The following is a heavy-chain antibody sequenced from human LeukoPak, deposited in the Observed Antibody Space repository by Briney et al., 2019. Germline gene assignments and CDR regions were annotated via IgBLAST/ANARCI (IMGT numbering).Heavy chain of an antibody. CDR2: INPNSGGT. Sequence: ASVKVSCKASGYTFTGYYMHWVRQAPGQGLEWMGRINPNSGGTNYAQKFQGRVTMTRDTSISTAYMELSRLRSDDTAVYYCARVHFSRYYYDSSGYYPFDYWGQGTLVTVPS. CDR3: ARVHFSRYYYDSSGYYPFDY. V-gene: IGHV1-2*06. J-gene: IGHJ4*02. CDR1: GYTFTGYY. D-gene: IGHD3-22*01.